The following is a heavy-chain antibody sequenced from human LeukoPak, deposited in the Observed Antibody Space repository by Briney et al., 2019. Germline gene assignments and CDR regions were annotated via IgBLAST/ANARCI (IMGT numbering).Heavy chain of an antibody. CDR1: GGSISSYY. CDR3: AGVSIVVVPAAWGWFDP. D-gene: IGHD2-2*01. CDR2: IYYSGST. J-gene: IGHJ5*02. V-gene: IGHV4-59*01. Sequence: SETLSLTCTVSGGSISSYYWSWIRQPPGKGLEWIGYIYYSGSTNYNPSLKSRVTISVDTSKNQFSLKLSSVTAADTAVYYCAGVSIVVVPAAWGWFDPWGQGTLVTVSS.